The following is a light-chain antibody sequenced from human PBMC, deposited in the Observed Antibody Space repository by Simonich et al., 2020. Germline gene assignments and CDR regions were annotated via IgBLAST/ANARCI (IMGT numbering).Light chain of an antibody. Sequence: QSALTQPASVSGSPGQSIPISCTGTTSSVGGYNYVSWYQHHPGKAPNLMIYDVSNRPSGVSNRFSGSKSGNTASLTISGLQAEDEADYYCSSYTSSSTVVFGGGTKLTVL. CDR1: TSSVGGYNY. CDR3: SSYTSSSTVV. J-gene: IGLJ2*01. CDR2: DVS. V-gene: IGLV2-14*03.